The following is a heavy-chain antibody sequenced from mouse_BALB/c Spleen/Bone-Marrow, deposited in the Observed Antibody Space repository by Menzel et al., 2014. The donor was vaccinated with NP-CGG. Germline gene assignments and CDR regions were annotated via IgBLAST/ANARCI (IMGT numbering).Heavy chain of an antibody. J-gene: IGHJ4*01. CDR3: VRGLYGSSYTYAMDY. D-gene: IGHD1-1*01. V-gene: IGHV5-4*02. CDR1: GFTSSDYY. CDR2: ISDGGSYT. Sequence: EVKVEESGGGLVKPGGSLKLSCAASGFTSSDYYMYWVRQTPEKGLEWVATISDGGSYTYYPDSVKGRFTISRDNAKNNLYLQMSSLKSEDTAMYYCVRGLYGSSYTYAMDYWGQGTSVTVSS.